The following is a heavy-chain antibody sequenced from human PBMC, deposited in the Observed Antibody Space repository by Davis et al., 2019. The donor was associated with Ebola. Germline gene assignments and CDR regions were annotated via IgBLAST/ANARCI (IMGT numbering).Heavy chain of an antibody. V-gene: IGHV1-2*04. Sequence: ASVKVSCKASGYTFTGYYMHWVRQAPGQGLEWMGWINPNSGGTNCAQKFQGWVTMTRDTSISTAYMELSRLRSDDTAVYYCARDRQLPDYYYYGMDAWGQGTLVTVSS. CDR1: GYTFTGYY. CDR2: INPNSGGT. J-gene: IGHJ6*02. D-gene: IGHD5-18*01. CDR3: ARDRQLPDYYYYGMDA.